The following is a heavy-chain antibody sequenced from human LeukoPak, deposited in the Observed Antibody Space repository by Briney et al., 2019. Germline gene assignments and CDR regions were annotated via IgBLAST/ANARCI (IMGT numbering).Heavy chain of an antibody. J-gene: IGHJ4*02. CDR1: GFTFDHYA. D-gene: IGHD1-26*01. CDR3: ASGRLVGAPDY. V-gene: IGHV3-43*02. Sequence: GGSLRLSCATSGFTFDHYAMHWVRQPPGKSLEWVSLISGDGGITYYADSVKGRFSTSRDNAKNTLYLQMNSLRAEDTAVYYCASGRLVGAPDYWGQGTLATVSS. CDR2: ISGDGGIT.